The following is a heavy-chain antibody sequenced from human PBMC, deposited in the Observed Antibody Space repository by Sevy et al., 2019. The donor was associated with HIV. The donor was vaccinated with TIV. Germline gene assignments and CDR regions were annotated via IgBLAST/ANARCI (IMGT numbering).Heavy chain of an antibody. V-gene: IGHV5-51*01. CDR3: AVSKGDCSGGSCYSWDAFDI. D-gene: IGHD2-15*01. CDR2: IYPGDSDT. Sequence: GESLKISCKGSGYSFTSYWSGWVRQMPGKGLEWMGIIYPGDSDTRYSPSFQGQVTISADKSISTAYLQWSSLKASDTAMYYCAVSKGDCSGGSCYSWDAFDIWGQGTMVTVSS. CDR1: GYSFTSYW. J-gene: IGHJ3*02.